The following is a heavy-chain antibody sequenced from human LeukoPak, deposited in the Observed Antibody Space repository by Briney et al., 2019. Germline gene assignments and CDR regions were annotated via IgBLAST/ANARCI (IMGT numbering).Heavy chain of an antibody. CDR1: GDSVSSNSAA. CDR3: ARDKAVAGIEWFDP. Sequence: SQTLSLTCAISGDSVSSNSAAWDWIRQSPSRGLEWLGRTYYRSKWYNDYAVSVKSRISINPDTSKNHFSLQLNSVTPEDTAVYYCARDKAVAGIEWFDPWGQGTLVTVSS. D-gene: IGHD6-19*01. CDR2: TYYRSKWYN. V-gene: IGHV6-1*01. J-gene: IGHJ5*02.